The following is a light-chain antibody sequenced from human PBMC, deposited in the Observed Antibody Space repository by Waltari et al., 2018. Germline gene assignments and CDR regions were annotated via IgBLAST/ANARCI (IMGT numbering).Light chain of an antibody. V-gene: IGKV3-20*01. Sequence: EIVLTQSPASLSLSPGDRATLSCRASQSVGRTLAWYQQRPGQAPRLLIYDASIRATGIPDRFSGSGSGTDFSLTISRLEPEDFAVYYCQKYVNRPATFGQGTKVEVK. CDR3: QKYVNRPAT. CDR2: DAS. J-gene: IGKJ1*01. CDR1: QSVGRT.